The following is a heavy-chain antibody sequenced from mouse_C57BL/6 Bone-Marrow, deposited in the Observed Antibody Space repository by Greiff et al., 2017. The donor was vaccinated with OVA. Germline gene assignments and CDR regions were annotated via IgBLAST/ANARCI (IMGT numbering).Heavy chain of an antibody. J-gene: IGHJ3*01. CDR3: ARAPFAY. Sequence: EVKLMESGPGLVKPSQSLSLTCSVTGYSITSVYYWNWIRQFPGNKLEWMGYISYDGSNNYNPSLKNRISITRDTSKNQFFLKLNSVTTEDTATYYCARAPFAYWGQGTLVTVSA. CDR1: GYSITSVYY. V-gene: IGHV3-6*01. CDR2: ISYDGSN.